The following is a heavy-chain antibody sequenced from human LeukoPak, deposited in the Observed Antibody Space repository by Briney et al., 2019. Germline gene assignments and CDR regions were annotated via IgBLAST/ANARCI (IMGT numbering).Heavy chain of an antibody. D-gene: IGHD3-10*01. CDR3: ARDPILVRGYFDY. V-gene: IGHV3-30-3*01. Sequence: GGSLRLSCAASGFTFSNYAMHWVRQAPGKGLEWVTVISFDGTNKYYKDSVKGRFTISRDNSRNTLYLQMNSLRAEDTAVYYCARDPILVRGYFDYWGQGTLVTVSS. CDR2: ISFDGTNK. J-gene: IGHJ4*02. CDR1: GFTFSNYA.